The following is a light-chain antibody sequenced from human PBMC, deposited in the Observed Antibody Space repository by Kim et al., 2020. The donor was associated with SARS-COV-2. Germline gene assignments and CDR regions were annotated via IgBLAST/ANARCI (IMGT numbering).Light chain of an antibody. Sequence: EIVLTQSPATLSLSPGERATLSCRASQSVSSYLAGYQQKPGQAPRLLISDASNRATGIPARFSGSESGTDFTLTISSLEPEDFAVYYCQHRDNWPPLTFGQGTRLEIK. CDR3: QHRDNWPPLT. J-gene: IGKJ5*01. CDR2: DAS. CDR1: QSVSSY. V-gene: IGKV3-11*01.